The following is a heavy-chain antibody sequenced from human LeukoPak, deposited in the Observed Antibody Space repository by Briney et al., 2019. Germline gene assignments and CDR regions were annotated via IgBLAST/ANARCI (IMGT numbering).Heavy chain of an antibody. CDR3: ARDRAPATSSVRSGYYVGFDP. V-gene: IGHV1-2*02. J-gene: IGHJ5*02. CDR2: INPNSGGT. CDR1: GYTFTGYY. D-gene: IGHD3-22*01. Sequence: GASVKVSCKASGYTFTGYYMHWVRQAPGQGLEWMGWINPNSGGTNYAQKFQGRVTMTRDTSISTAYMELSRLRSDDTAVYYCARDRAPATSSVRSGYYVGFDPWGQGTLVTVSS.